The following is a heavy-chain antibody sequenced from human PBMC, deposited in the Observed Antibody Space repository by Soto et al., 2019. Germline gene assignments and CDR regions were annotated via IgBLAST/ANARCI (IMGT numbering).Heavy chain of an antibody. CDR1: GGSFSGYY. D-gene: IGHD3-9*01. V-gene: IGHV4-34*01. J-gene: IGHJ4*02. CDR2: INHSGST. Sequence: SETLSLTCAVYGGSFSGYYWSWIRQPPGKGLEWIGEINHSGSTNFNPSLKSRVTISVDTSKNQFSLKLSSVTAADTAVYYCARGRGLSTTILNYYFDYWGQGTLVTVSS. CDR3: ARGRGLSTTILNYYFDY.